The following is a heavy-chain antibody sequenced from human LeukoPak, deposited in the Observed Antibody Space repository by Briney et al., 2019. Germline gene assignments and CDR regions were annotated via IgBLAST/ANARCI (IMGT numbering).Heavy chain of an antibody. CDR1: GGSISSGGYY. CDR2: IYHSGST. CDR3: AATHAGDYYYYYMDV. J-gene: IGHJ6*03. V-gene: IGHV4-30-2*01. Sequence: SETLSLTCTVSGGSISSGGYYWSWIRQPPGKGLEWIGYIYHSGSTYYNPSLKSRVTISVDRSKNQFSLKLSSVTAADTAVYYCAATHAGDYYYYYMDVWGKGTTVTVSS. D-gene: IGHD3-10*01.